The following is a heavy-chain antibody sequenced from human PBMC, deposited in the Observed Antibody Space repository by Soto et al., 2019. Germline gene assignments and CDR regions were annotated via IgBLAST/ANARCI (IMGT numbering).Heavy chain of an antibody. CDR3: AKEGPITNWYFDY. CDR2: ISYDGKVA. J-gene: IGHJ4*02. Sequence: QVQLVESGGGVVQPGRSLRLSCAASGFTFSSHGMHWVRQAPGKGLEWVTVISYDGKVAYYADSVKGRFTISRDNSKNTLYLQMNSLRTEDTAMYYCAKEGPITNWYFDYWGQGTLVTVSS. D-gene: IGHD1-1*01. CDR1: GFTFSSHG. V-gene: IGHV3-30*18.